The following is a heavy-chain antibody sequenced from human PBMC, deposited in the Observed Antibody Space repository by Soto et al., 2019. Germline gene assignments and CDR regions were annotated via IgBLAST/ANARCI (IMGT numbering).Heavy chain of an antibody. D-gene: IGHD4-17*01. J-gene: IGHJ1*01. V-gene: IGHV3-53*02. CDR3: ARDWNGDSVIEH. Sequence: EVQLVETGGGLIKPGGSLSLSCAASGFAVSNSYMSWVRQAPGKGLEWVSVIYADGTTHSADSVRGRFTISRDSSRNTVYLQMNNLRAEDTAVYYCARDWNGDSVIEHWGQGTLVTVSS. CDR2: IYADGTT. CDR1: GFAVSNSY.